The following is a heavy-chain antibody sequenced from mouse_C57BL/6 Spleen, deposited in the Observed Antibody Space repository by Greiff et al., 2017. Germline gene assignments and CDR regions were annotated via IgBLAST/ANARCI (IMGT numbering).Heavy chain of an antibody. Sequence: QVQLQQSGAELVRPGTSVKVSCKASGYAFTNYLIEWVKQRPGQGLEWIGVINPGSGGTNYNEKFKGKATLTADKSSSTVYMQLSSVTSEDSAVYFCARYYGSSYNYAMDYWGQGTSVTVSS. D-gene: IGHD1-1*01. J-gene: IGHJ4*01. CDR3: ARYYGSSYNYAMDY. CDR2: INPGSGGT. CDR1: GYAFTNYL. V-gene: IGHV1-54*01.